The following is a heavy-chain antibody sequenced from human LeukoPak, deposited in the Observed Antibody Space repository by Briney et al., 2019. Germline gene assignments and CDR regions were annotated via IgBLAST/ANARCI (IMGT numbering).Heavy chain of an antibody. CDR2: INPSGGST. V-gene: IGHV1-46*01. Sequence: ASVKVSCKASGYTFTSYYMHWVRQAPGQGLEWMGIINPSGGSTSYAQKFQGRVTMTRDTSTSTVYMELSSLRSEDTAVYYCARAGGYNPKAPHFDYRGQGTLVTVSS. D-gene: IGHD5-24*01. CDR1: GYTFTSYY. CDR3: ARAGGYNPKAPHFDY. J-gene: IGHJ4*02.